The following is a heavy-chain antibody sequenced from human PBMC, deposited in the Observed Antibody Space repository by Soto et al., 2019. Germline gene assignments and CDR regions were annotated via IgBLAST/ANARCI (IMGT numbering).Heavy chain of an antibody. J-gene: IGHJ6*03. Sequence: PSETLSLTCAVYGGSFSGYYWSWIRQPPGKGLEWIGEINHSGSTSYNPSLKSRVTISVDTSKNQFSLKLSSVTAADTAVYYCASGTSRGYCSSTSCYASMDVWGKGTTVTVSS. CDR3: ASGTSRGYCSSTSCYASMDV. CDR1: GGSFSGYY. CDR2: INHSGST. V-gene: IGHV4-34*01. D-gene: IGHD2-2*01.